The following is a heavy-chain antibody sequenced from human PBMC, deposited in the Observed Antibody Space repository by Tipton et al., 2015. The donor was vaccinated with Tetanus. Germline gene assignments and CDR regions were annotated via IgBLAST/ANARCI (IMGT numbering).Heavy chain of an antibody. J-gene: IGHJ4*02. CDR2: INHSGST. CDR1: GGSFSGYY. Sequence: PSLTCAVYGGSFSGYYWSWIRQPPGKGLEWIGEINHSGSTNYNPSLKSRVTISVDTSKNQFSLRLSSVTAADTAVYYCARGGGWELLPAHFDYWGQGTLVTVSS. CDR3: ARGGGWELLPAHFDY. V-gene: IGHV4-34*01. D-gene: IGHD1-26*01.